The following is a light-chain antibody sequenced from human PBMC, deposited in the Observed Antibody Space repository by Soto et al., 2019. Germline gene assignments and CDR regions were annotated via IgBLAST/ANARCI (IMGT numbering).Light chain of an antibody. CDR1: QSVSSY. V-gene: IGKV3-11*01. J-gene: IGKJ5*01. CDR2: DAS. CDR3: QQRASWPIT. Sequence: EIVLTQSPATLSLSPGERATLSCRASQSVSSYLVWYQQKPGQAPRLLISDASNRATGIPARFSGSGSGTDFPLTIGSLEPEDFAVYYCQQRASWPITFGQGTRLEIK.